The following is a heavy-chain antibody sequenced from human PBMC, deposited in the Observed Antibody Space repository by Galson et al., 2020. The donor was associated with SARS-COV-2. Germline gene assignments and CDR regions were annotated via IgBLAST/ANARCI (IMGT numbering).Heavy chain of an antibody. Sequence: GGSLRLSCQASGVVFGNYAFHWVRQAPGKGLAWVAAISFDRSRKSYVDSVKGRFTISRDNSKDTLYLEMNSLGAEDTAVYYCARTLTIFIHWFDPWGQGALVTVSS. V-gene: IGHV3-30*04. CDR2: ISFDRSRK. D-gene: IGHD3-3*01. CDR1: GVVFGNYA. CDR3: ARTLTIFIHWFDP. J-gene: IGHJ5*02.